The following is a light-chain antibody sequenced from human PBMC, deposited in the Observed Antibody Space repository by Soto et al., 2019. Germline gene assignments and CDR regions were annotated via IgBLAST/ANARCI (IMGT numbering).Light chain of an antibody. CDR3: QVWDGLSDHVI. Sequence: SYELTQPPSVSVAPGQTARITCGGNNIESKSVHWYQQRPGQAPVLVVHDDSDRPSGIPERIPGSNSGNTATLTISRVEAGDEAEYYCQVWDGLSDHVIFGGGTKLTVL. J-gene: IGLJ2*01. CDR1: NIESKS. V-gene: IGLV3-21*02. CDR2: DDS.